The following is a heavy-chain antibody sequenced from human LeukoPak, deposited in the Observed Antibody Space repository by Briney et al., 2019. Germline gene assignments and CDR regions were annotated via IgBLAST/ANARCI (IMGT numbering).Heavy chain of an antibody. Sequence: PSETLSLTCTVSGGSISSSSYYWGWIRQPPGKGLEWIGSIYYSGSTYYNPSLKSRVTISVDTSKNQFSLKLSSVTAADTAVYYCARGSGIAAYYFDYWGQGTLVTVSS. CDR1: GGSISSSSYY. J-gene: IGHJ4*02. V-gene: IGHV4-39*01. CDR3: ARGSGIAAYYFDY. D-gene: IGHD6-13*01. CDR2: IYYSGST.